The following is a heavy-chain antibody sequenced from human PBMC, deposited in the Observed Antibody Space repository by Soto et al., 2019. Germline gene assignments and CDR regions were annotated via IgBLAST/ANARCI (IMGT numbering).Heavy chain of an antibody. V-gene: IGHV3-7*03. Sequence: GGSLRFSCAASGFTFNSYWMNWVRQSPGKGLQWVANIRFDGSEKYYVDSVKGRFTVSRDNSKDSLYLQMDSLRSEDTAVYYCARDLPGSAHSLPHDSYSKSPLRRFDPWGQGTLVTVSS. J-gene: IGHJ5*02. CDR1: GFTFNSYW. CDR2: IRFDGSEK. D-gene: IGHD2-21*01. CDR3: ARDLPGSAHSLPHDSYSKSPLRRFDP.